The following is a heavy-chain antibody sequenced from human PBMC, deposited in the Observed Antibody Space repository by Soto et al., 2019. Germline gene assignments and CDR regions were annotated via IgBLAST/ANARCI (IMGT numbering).Heavy chain of an antibody. V-gene: IGHV3-23*01. CDR1: GFTFSTYA. CDR3: ARGAAAAGTDWFDA. CDR2: VNTPGGNT. D-gene: IGHD6-13*01. Sequence: QPGGSLRLSCAASGFTFSTYARNWLRQAQGKGLAWVSGVNTPGGNTYYADSVKGRFTISRGNSNNIVYLQMNSLRAEDTAVYYCARGAAAAGTDWFDAWGQGTPVTVSS. J-gene: IGHJ5*02.